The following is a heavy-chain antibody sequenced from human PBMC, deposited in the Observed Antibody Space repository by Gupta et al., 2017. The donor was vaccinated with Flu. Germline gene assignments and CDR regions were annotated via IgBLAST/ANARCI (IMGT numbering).Heavy chain of an antibody. CDR2: IKQDASEK. D-gene: IGHD1-26*01. Sequence: WEASGFTMSSYWMGWVRQAPGKGLEWVANIKQDASEKYYGDSVKGRFSISRDNAKNSHYLQMNNLRAEDTAVYYCARDSGRFYIDYGGQGTLVTVSS. V-gene: IGHV3-7*01. CDR3: ARDSGRFYIDY. J-gene: IGHJ4*02. CDR1: GFTMSSYW.